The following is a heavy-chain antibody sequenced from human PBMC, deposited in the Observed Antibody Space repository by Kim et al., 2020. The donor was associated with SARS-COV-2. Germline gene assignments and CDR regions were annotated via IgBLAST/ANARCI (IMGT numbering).Heavy chain of an antibody. CDR1: GFTFSDYY. V-gene: IGHV3-11*04. J-gene: IGHJ4*02. CDR3: ARVARPHPGYFDS. Sequence: GGSLRLSCAASGFTFSDYYMGWIRQAPGNGLEWLSYISNRYSGLYYADSVKGRFTMSRDNAENSLYLQMNSLRAEDTAVYYCARVARPHPGYFDSWGQGALVTVSS. CDR2: ISNRYSGL. D-gene: IGHD3-10*01.